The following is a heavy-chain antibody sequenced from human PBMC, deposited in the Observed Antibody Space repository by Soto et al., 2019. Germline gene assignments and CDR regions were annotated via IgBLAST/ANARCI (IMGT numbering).Heavy chain of an antibody. CDR3: ARPTNDTADLDC. V-gene: IGHV3-30-3*01. J-gene: IGHJ4*02. Sequence: QVQLVESGGGVVQPGRSLRLSCAASGFTFSSYAMHWVRQAPGKGLEWVAVISYDGSNKYYADSVKGRFTISRDNSKNALYLQMNSLRAEDTAVYYCARPTNDTADLDCWGQGTLVTVSS. CDR1: GFTFSSYA. CDR2: ISYDGSNK. D-gene: IGHD5-18*01.